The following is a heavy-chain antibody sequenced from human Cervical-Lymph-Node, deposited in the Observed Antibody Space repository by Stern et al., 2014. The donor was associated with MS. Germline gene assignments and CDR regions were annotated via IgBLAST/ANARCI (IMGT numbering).Heavy chain of an antibody. V-gene: IGHV5-51*01. J-gene: IGHJ4*02. CDR3: ARHVQGFDY. CDR2: IYPYDSDT. CDR1: GYSFTIYY. Sequence: EMQLLESGAEVKKPGESLKISCKLSGYSFTIYYIAWVRQMPGKGLEWMGVIYPYDSDTTYSPSFQGQVTISADKSITTAYLQWSSLRASDTAMYYCARHVQGFDYWGQGTLVTVSS.